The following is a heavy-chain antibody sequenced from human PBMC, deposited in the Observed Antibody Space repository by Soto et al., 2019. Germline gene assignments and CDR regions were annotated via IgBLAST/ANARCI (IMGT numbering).Heavy chain of an antibody. D-gene: IGHD3-22*01. CDR2: VSGSGSST. V-gene: IGHV3-23*01. CDR1: GFTFSSYA. Sequence: EVQLLESGGGLVQPGGSLRLSCAASGFTFSSYAMSWVRQAPGKGLEWVSAVSGSGSSTYYADSVKGRFAISRDNSKNTLYLQMNSLRAEDTAVYYCAKGWGRDSSAYPFDYWGQGPLVTVSS. J-gene: IGHJ4*02. CDR3: AKGWGRDSSAYPFDY.